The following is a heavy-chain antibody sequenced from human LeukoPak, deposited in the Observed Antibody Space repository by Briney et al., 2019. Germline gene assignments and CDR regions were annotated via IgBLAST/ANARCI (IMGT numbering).Heavy chain of an antibody. V-gene: IGHV3-30-3*01. D-gene: IGHD6-13*01. CDR1: GFTFSSYA. Sequence: GSLRLSCAASGFTFSSYAMHWVRQAPGKGLEWVAVISYDGSNKYYADSVKGRFTISRDNSKNTLYLQMNSLRAEDTAVYYCASGSSSWYVMDYFDYWGQGTLVTVSS. J-gene: IGHJ4*02. CDR2: ISYDGSNK. CDR3: ASGSSSWYVMDYFDY.